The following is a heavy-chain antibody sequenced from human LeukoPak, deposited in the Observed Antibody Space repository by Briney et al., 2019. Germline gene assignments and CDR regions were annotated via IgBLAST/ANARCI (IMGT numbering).Heavy chain of an antibody. CDR2: ISYDGSNK. Sequence: GGSLRLSCAASGFSFSNYGIHWVRQAPGKGLEWVAVISYDGSNKYYADSVKGRFTISRDNSKNTLYLQMNSLRAEDTAVYYCAKGPLIEVAGTTWDYWGQGTLVTVSS. CDR1: GFSFSNYG. V-gene: IGHV3-33*05. CDR3: AKGPLIEVAGTTWDY. D-gene: IGHD6-19*01. J-gene: IGHJ4*02.